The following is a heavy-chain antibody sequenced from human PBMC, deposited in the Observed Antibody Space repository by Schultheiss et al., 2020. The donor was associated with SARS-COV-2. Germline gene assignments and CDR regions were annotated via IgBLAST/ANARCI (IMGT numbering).Heavy chain of an antibody. D-gene: IGHD6-19*01. CDR2: ISGSGGST. Sequence: GGSLRLSCAASGFTFSSYAMSWVRQAPGKGLEWVSAISGSGGSTYYADSVKGRFTISRDNSKNTLYLQMNRLRAEDTAVYYCAKDLIPEVYGSGWLDAFDIWGQGTMVTVSS. J-gene: IGHJ3*02. CDR3: AKDLIPEVYGSGWLDAFDI. V-gene: IGHV3-23*01. CDR1: GFTFSSYA.